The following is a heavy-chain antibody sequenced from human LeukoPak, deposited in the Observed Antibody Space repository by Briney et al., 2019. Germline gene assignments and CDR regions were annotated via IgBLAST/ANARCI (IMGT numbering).Heavy chain of an antibody. Sequence: SETLEVTLTVNGGAFSDYNWNWIRQPPGKGLEWIGQITHSGCTNYNPSLKSRVTVSVDTSKKHLSLKRNSVTAADTAVYYCARVGAIAFDIWGPRTMV. V-gene: IGHV4-34*01. CDR2: ITHSGCT. J-gene: IGHJ3*02. CDR3: ARVGAIAFDI. D-gene: IGHD3-10*01. CDR1: GGAFSDYN.